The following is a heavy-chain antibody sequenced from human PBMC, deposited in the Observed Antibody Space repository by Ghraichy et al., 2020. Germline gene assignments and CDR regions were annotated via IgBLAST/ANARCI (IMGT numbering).Heavy chain of an antibody. J-gene: IGHJ4*02. CDR2: IYYSGST. D-gene: IGHD3-3*01. CDR3: ARGRITTKLRD. CDR1: GGSISSGGYY. V-gene: IGHV4-31*03. Sequence: SETLSLTCTVSGGSISSGGYYWSWIRQHPGKGLEWIGYIYYSGSTYYNPSLKSRVTISVDTSKNQFSLKLSSVTAADTAVYYCARGRITTKLRDWGQGTLVTVSS.